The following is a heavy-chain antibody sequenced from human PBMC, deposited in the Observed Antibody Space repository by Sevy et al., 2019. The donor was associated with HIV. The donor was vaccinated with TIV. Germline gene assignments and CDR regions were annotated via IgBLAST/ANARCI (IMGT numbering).Heavy chain of an antibody. J-gene: IGHJ3*02. Sequence: GGSLRLSCAASGFTVSSNYMSWVRQAPGKGLEWVSVIYSGGSTYYADSVKGRFTISRDNSKNTLYLQMNSLRADDTAVYYCASGYYYDSSGPPAAAFDIWGQGTMVTVSS. D-gene: IGHD3-22*01. CDR3: ASGYYYDSSGPPAAAFDI. CDR1: GFTVSSNY. V-gene: IGHV3-53*01. CDR2: IYSGGST.